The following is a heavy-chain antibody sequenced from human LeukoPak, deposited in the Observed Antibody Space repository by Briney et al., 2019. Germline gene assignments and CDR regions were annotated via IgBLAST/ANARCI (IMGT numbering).Heavy chain of an antibody. CDR3: TKEGATGSRYNFDY. Sequence: PSKSLSPTYAASKCAFSSHGVHWVRQPPGKEMKWVAVISDDGRTEYYADSVKGRFTISRDNSKNTVSLQMNSLRDDDTAVFYCTKEGATGSRYNFDYWGQGTLVTVSS. V-gene: IGHV3-30*18. D-gene: IGHD2-15*01. CDR1: KCAFSSHG. CDR2: ISDDGRTE. J-gene: IGHJ4*02.